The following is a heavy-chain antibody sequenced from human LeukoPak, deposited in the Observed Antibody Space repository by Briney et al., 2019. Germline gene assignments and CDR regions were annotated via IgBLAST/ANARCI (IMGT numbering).Heavy chain of an antibody. CDR2: TRNKANSYTT. D-gene: IGHD3-10*01. CDR3: ARVSYYYGSGSYYTNQYDY. V-gene: IGHV3-72*01. CDR1: GFSFTTYW. J-gene: IGHJ4*02. Sequence: GGSLRLSCAASGFSFTTYWMGWVRQAPGKGLEWVGRTRNKANSYTTEYAASVKGRFTISRDDSKNSLYLQMNSLKTEDTAVYYCARVSYYYGSGSYYTNQYDYWGQGTLVTVSS.